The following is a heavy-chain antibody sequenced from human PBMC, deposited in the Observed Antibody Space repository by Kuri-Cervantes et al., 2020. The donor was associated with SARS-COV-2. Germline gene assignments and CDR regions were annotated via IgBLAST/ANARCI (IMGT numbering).Heavy chain of an antibody. CDR2: ISSSGSTI. CDR1: GFTFSSYE. D-gene: IGHD3-22*01. J-gene: IGHJ6*02. Sequence: GGSLRLSCAASGFTFSSYEMNWVRQAPGKGLEWVSYISSSGSTIYYADSVKGRFTISRDNAKNSLYLQMNSLRAEDTAVYYCAREGYYEPTDMDVWGQGTMVTVSS. V-gene: IGHV3-48*03. CDR3: AREGYYEPTDMDV.